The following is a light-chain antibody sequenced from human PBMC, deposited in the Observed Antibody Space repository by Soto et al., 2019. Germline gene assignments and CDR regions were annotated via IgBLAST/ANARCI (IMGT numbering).Light chain of an antibody. Sequence: QSVLTQPASVSGSPGQSITISCTGTSSDVGGYNYVSWYQQHPGKAPKLMIYEVSNRPSGVSNRFSGSKSGNTASLTISGLQAEDEADYYCSSSTSSSTLSYVFGTGTKVTV. CDR1: SSDVGGYNY. J-gene: IGLJ1*01. V-gene: IGLV2-14*01. CDR2: EVS. CDR3: SSSTSSSTLSYV.